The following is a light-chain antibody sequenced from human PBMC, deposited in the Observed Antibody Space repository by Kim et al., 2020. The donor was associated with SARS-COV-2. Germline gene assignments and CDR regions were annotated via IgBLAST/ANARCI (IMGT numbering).Light chain of an antibody. V-gene: IGLV3-25*03. CDR3: QSSDSSDTFWV. Sequence: GHKAIITCSGDALSNLYAYSFQQKPGQAPVLVIYEDTERPSGIPWRFSSSTSGTTVTLAISGVQAEDEADYYCQSSDSSDTFWVFGGGTQLTVL. CDR1: ALSNLY. CDR2: EDT. J-gene: IGLJ3*02.